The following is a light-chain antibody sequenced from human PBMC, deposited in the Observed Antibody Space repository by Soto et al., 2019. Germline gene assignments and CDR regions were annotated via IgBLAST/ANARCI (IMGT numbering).Light chain of an antibody. CDR3: ETWDGSLNAVI. J-gene: IGLJ2*01. CDR2: DNT. CDR1: SSNIGSNY. Sequence: QSVLTQPPSVSAAPGQNVTIACSGSSSNIGSNYVSWYLQLLGTTPKLLILDNTNPPSGIPDRFSGSKSGTSTTLNITGLQTGDEAEYYCETWDGSLNAVIFGGGTKLTVL. V-gene: IGLV1-51*01.